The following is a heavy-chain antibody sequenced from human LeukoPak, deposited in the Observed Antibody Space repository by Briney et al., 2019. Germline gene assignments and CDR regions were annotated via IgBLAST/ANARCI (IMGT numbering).Heavy chain of an antibody. CDR1: GFTFSDHY. J-gene: IGHJ6*03. Sequence: PGGSLRLSCAASGFTFSDHYMDWVRQAPGKGLEWVGRTRNKANSYTTEYAASVKGRFTISRDDSKNSLYLQMNSLKTEDTAVYYCARVGYSYGGFFSGDYYYYYMDVWGKGTTVTISS. CDR2: TRNKANSYTT. CDR3: ARVGYSYGGFFSGDYYYYYMDV. D-gene: IGHD5-18*01. V-gene: IGHV3-72*01.